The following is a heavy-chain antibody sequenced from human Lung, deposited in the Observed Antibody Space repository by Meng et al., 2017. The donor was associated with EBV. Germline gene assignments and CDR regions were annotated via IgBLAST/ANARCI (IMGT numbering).Heavy chain of an antibody. D-gene: IGHD2-2*01. V-gene: IGHV7-4-1*02. J-gene: IGHJ4*02. CDR3: ARETLGYCSSTSCYIGPPDY. CDR1: GYTFTSYA. Sequence: PLVQVGSVLKNTGASVKVSCKASGYTFTSYAMNWVRQAPGQGLEWMGWINTNTGNPTYAQGFTGRFVFSLDTSVSTAYLQISSLKAEDTAVYYCARETLGYCSSTSCYIGPPDYWGQGTLVTVSS. CDR2: INTNTGNP.